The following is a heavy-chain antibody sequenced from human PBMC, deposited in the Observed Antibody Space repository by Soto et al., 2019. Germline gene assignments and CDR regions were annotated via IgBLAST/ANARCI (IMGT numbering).Heavy chain of an antibody. D-gene: IGHD3-22*01. V-gene: IGHV1-18*04. Sequence: ASVKVSCKASGYSFTSYSISWVRQAPGQGLEWMGWISAQSVNTTYAQKFQGRVTITADESTSTAYMELSSLRSEDTAVYYCARDLRSTYYYDSSGYYSLDYWGQGTLVTVSS. CDR1: GYSFTSYS. CDR2: ISAQSVNT. J-gene: IGHJ4*02. CDR3: ARDLRSTYYYDSSGYYSLDY.